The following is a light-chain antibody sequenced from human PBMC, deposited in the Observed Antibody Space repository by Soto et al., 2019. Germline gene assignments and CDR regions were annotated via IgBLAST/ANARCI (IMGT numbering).Light chain of an antibody. CDR3: QQSYSTPYT. J-gene: IGKJ2*01. Sequence: DIQMTQSPSTLSASVGDRVTINCRASQSISSYLNWYQQNPGKAPKLLIYAASSLQSGVPSRFSGSGSGTDFTLTISSLQPEDFATYYCQQSYSTPYTFGQGTKLEIK. CDR1: QSISSY. CDR2: AAS. V-gene: IGKV1-39*01.